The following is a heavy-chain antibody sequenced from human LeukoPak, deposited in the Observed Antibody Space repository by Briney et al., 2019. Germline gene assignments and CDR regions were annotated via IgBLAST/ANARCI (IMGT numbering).Heavy chain of an antibody. V-gene: IGHV3-21*01. CDR1: GFTFSSYS. Sequence: GGSLRLSCAASGFTFSSYSMNWVRQAPGKGLEWVSSISSSSSYIYYADSVKGRFTISRDNAKNSLYLQMNSLRAEDTAVYYCARGLRITIFGVVTHFDYWGQGTLVTVSS. CDR2: ISSSSSYI. J-gene: IGHJ4*02. CDR3: ARGLRITIFGVVTHFDY. D-gene: IGHD3-3*01.